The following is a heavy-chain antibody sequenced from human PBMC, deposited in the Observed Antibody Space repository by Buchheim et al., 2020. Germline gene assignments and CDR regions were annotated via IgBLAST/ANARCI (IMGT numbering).Heavy chain of an antibody. J-gene: IGHJ4*02. CDR3: AREGIEMATIGEY. D-gene: IGHD5-24*01. CDR1: GFTFSDYY. V-gene: IGHV3-11*05. CDR2: IGRSGSFI. Sequence: QVQLVESGGDLVKPGGSLRLSCAASGFTFSDYYMSWIRQAPGKGLEWVAYIGRSGSFINYADSVKGRFTIPRDNAKNSLYLQMNSLRDEDTARYYCAREGIEMATIGEYWGQGT.